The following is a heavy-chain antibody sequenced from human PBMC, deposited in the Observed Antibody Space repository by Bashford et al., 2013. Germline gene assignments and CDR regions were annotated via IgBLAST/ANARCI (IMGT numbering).Heavy chain of an antibody. D-gene: IGHD7-27*01. J-gene: IGHJ2*01. CDR2: ISYDGSNK. Sequence: VRQAPGKGLEWVAVISYDGSNKYYADSVKGRFTISRDNSKNTLYLQMNSLRAEDTAVYYCARDPLGDWYFDLWGRGTLVTVSS. V-gene: IGHV3-30*14. CDR3: ARDPLGDWYFDL.